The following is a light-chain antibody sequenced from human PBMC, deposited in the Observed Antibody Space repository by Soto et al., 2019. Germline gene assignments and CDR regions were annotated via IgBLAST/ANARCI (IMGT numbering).Light chain of an antibody. V-gene: IGLV1-44*01. Sequence: QSVLTQPPSVSETPGQRVTISCSGSSSNIGRTPVNWYQQLPGTAPKLLIHTNDQRPSGVPDRFSGSKSGTSASLAISGLESEDEADYYCAAWDDSLNGPVFGGGTKLTV. CDR3: AAWDDSLNGPV. J-gene: IGLJ2*01. CDR2: TND. CDR1: SSNIGRTP.